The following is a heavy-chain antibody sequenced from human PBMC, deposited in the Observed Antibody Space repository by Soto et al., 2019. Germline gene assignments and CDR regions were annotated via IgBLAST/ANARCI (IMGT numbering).Heavy chain of an antibody. CDR1: GFTFTRYS. Sequence: SLRLSCAASGFTFTRYSMNWVRQAPGKGLEWVSSISSTTNYIYYGDSMKGRFTISRDNAKNSLYLEMNSLRAEDTAVYYCARESEDLTSNFDYWGQGTLVTVSS. J-gene: IGHJ4*02. V-gene: IGHV3-21*06. CDR3: ARESEDLTSNFDY. CDR2: ISSTTNYI.